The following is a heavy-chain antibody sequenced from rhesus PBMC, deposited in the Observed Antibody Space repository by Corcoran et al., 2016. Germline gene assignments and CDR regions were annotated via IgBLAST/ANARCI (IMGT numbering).Heavy chain of an antibody. V-gene: IGHV4S9*01. D-gene: IGHD6-13*01. CDR2: IYGGSVNT. CDR3: ARVGISAGHQGDL. J-gene: IGHJ4*01. Sequence: QVQLQESGPGLVKPSETLSLTCAVSGGSISVNYYWNWIPKTPGKGLEWIGKIYGGSVNTNDNPSLKSRVSISKETSKNPFALKVSSVTAADTAVFYCARVGISAGHQGDLWGQGLLVTVSA. CDR1: GGSISVNYY.